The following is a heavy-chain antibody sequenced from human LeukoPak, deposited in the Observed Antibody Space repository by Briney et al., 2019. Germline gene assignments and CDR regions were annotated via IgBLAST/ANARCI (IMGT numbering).Heavy chain of an antibody. CDR3: ARVQGHSYDSNGYYRYFDY. CDR2: VSYDGTT. CDR1: GDSVTKYY. V-gene: IGHV4-59*08. D-gene: IGHD3-22*01. Sequence: SETLSLTCSVSGDSVTKYYWSWIRQPPGKGLEWIGYVSYDGTTNYTPSLRSRVIMAVDTAINNISLRLTSVTAADTAVYFCARVQGHSYDSNGYYRYFDYWGQGTLVTVSS. J-gene: IGHJ4*02.